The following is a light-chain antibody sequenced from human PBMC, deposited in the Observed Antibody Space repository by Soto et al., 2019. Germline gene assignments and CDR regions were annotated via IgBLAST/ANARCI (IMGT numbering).Light chain of an antibody. CDR3: QQANSFPLT. V-gene: IGKV1D-12*01. CDR1: QGIRSC. CDR2: DAS. J-gene: IGKJ4*01. Sequence: DTQLTQSPSSVSASVGDRDTITCRASQGIRSCLAWYQQKLGKAPKLLIYDASTLQSGVPSRFSGSGSGTDFTLTINSLQPEDFATYYCQQANSFPLTFGGGTKVEIK.